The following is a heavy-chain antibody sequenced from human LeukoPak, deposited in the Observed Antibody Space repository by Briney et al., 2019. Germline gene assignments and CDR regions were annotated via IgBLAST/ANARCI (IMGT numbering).Heavy chain of an antibody. CDR2: ISYDGSNK. CDR3: ARQPNYYDTLDY. D-gene: IGHD3-22*01. CDR1: GFTFSSYA. V-gene: IGHV3-30-3*02. J-gene: IGHJ4*02. Sequence: GGSLRLSCAASGFTFSSYAMHWVRQAPGKGLEWVAVISYDGSNKYYADSMKGRFTISRGNSKNTLYLQMNSLRPEDTAVYYCARQPNYYDTLDYWGPGTLVTVSS.